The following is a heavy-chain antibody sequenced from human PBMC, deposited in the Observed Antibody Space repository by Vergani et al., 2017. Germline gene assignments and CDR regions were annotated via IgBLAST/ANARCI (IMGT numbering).Heavy chain of an antibody. J-gene: IGHJ6*02. Sequence: QVPLVQSGAEVKKPGSSVKVSCKASGGTFSSYAISWVRQAPGQGLEWMGGIIPIFGTANYAQKFQGRVTITADESTSTAYMELSSLRSEDTAVYYCARDAARQRYFDWLLAGYYYYGMDVWGQGTTVTVSS. V-gene: IGHV1-69*12. CDR1: GGTFSSYA. CDR3: ARDAARQRYFDWLLAGYYYYGMDV. D-gene: IGHD3-9*01. CDR2: IIPIFGTA.